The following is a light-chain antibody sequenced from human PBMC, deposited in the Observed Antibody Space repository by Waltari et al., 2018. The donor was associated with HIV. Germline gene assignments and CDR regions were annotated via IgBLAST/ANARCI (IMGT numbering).Light chain of an antibody. CDR2: GAS. CDR1: QSVSSY. V-gene: IGKV3-11*01. J-gene: IGKJ1*01. Sequence: EIVLTQSPATLSLSPGARATLSCRASQSVSSYLAWYQQRPGQAPRLLIYGASNRATGIPARFRGSGSGTDFTLTISSLEPEDFAVYYCQQRSNWPWTFGQGTKVEIK. CDR3: QQRSNWPWT.